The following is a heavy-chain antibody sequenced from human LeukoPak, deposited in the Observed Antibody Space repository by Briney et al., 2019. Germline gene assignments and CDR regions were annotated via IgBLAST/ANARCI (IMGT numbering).Heavy chain of an antibody. CDR2: IYTSGST. J-gene: IGHJ4*02. CDR3: ARFNYASSGYSSDY. Sequence: PSQTLSLTCTVSGGSISSGSYYWSWIRQPARKGLEWIGRIYTSGSTNYNPSLKSRVTISVDTSKNQFSLKLSSVTAADTAVYYCARFNYASSGYSSDYWGQGTLVTVSS. CDR1: GGSISSGSYY. V-gene: IGHV4-61*02. D-gene: IGHD3-22*01.